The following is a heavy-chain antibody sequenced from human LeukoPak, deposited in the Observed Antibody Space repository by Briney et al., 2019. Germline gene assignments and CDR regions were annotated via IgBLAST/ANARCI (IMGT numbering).Heavy chain of an antibody. CDR1: GGSISSGDYY. Sequence: SQTLSLTCTVSGGSISSGDYYWSWIRQPPGKGLEWIGYIYYSGSTYYNPSLKSRVTISVDTSKNQFSLKLSSVTAADTAVYYCAGVRSSGYYNWFDPWGQGTLVTVSS. V-gene: IGHV4-30-4*01. CDR2: IYYSGST. CDR3: AGVRSSGYYNWFDP. J-gene: IGHJ5*02. D-gene: IGHD3-22*01.